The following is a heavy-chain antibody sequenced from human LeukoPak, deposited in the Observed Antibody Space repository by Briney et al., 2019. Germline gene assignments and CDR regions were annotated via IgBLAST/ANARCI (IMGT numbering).Heavy chain of an antibody. CDR2: IYYSGNT. V-gene: IGHV4-59*01. D-gene: IGHD3-22*01. Sequence: PSETLSLPCTASGGSISSYYWSWIRQPPGKGLEWIGYIYYSGNTNYNPSLKSRVTISVDTSKNQFSLKLSSVTAADTAVYYCASYAYYDSSGYYGAFDIWGQGTMVTVSS. J-gene: IGHJ3*02. CDR3: ASYAYYDSSGYYGAFDI. CDR1: GGSISSYY.